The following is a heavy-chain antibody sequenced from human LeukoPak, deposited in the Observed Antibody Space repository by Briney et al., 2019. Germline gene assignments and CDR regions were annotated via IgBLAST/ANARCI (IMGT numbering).Heavy chain of an antibody. J-gene: IGHJ4*02. CDR1: GFTLSNYA. Sequence: GSLRLSCEGAGFTLSNYAMSWIRQPPGKGLEWIGEINHSGSTNYNPSLKSRVTISVDTSKNQFSLKLSSVTAADTAVYYRARGPRYDFWSGYRDYWGQGTLVTVSS. V-gene: IGHV4-34*01. D-gene: IGHD3-3*01. CDR3: ARGPRYDFWSGYRDY. CDR2: INHSGST.